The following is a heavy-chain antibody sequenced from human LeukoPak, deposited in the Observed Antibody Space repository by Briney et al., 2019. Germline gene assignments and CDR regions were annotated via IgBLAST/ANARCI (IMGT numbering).Heavy chain of an antibody. CDR1: EFRFSSYA. J-gene: IGHJ6*02. D-gene: IGHD5-18*01. V-gene: IGHV3-30*04. CDR2: ISYDGRDK. CDR3: ARDLARGGSYGLTGDNYYGMDV. Sequence: GRSLRLSCAASEFRFSSYAMHWVRQAPGEGLEWVAVISYDGRDKNYADSVKGRLTISRDNSKNTLYLQMNSLRAEDTAVYYCARDLARGGSYGLTGDNYYGMDVWGQGTTVTVSS.